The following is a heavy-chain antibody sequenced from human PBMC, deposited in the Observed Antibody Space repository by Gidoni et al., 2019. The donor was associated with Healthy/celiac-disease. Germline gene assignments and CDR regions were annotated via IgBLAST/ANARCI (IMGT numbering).Heavy chain of an antibody. CDR1: GYPFTSYY. J-gene: IGHJ4*02. D-gene: IGHD6-6*01. CDR3: AREGIAAREFDY. V-gene: IGHV1-46*03. Sequence: QVQLVQSGAEVKKPGASVKVSCKASGYPFTSYYMHWLRQATGQGLEWMGIINPSGGSTSYAQKFQGRVTMTRDTSTSTVYMELSSLRSEDTAVYYCAREGIAAREFDYWGQGTLVTVSS. CDR2: INPSGGST.